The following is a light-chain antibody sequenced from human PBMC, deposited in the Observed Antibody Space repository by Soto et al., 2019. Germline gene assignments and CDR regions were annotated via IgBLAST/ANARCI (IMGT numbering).Light chain of an antibody. CDR3: QQYGSSSYT. J-gene: IGKJ2*01. Sequence: EIVLTQSPGTLSLSPGERATLSCRASQSISSSYLAWYQQKPGQAPRLLIYAASSRATGIPDWFSGSGSGTDFTLTISRLEPEDFAVYYCQQYGSSSYTFGQGTQLEIK. V-gene: IGKV3-20*01. CDR1: QSISSSY. CDR2: AAS.